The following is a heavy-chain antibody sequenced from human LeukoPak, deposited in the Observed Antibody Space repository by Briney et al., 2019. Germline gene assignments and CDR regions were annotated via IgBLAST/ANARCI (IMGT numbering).Heavy chain of an antibody. CDR2: INPNRGGT. J-gene: IGHJ4*02. CDR1: GYTFTGYY. CDR3: ASQPSKLGGDY. Sequence: ASVKVSCKASGYTFTGYYMHWVRQAPGQGLEWMGWINPNRGGTNYAQKFQGRVTMTRDTSISTAYMELSRLRSDDTAVYYCASQPSKLGGDYWGQGTLVTVSS. D-gene: IGHD2-15*01. V-gene: IGHV1-2*02.